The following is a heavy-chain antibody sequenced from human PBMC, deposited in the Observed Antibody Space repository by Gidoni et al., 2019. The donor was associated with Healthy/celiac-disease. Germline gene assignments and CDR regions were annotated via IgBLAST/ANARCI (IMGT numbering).Heavy chain of an antibody. CDR3: ARGVGLSRGSGWYYFDY. J-gene: IGHJ4*02. V-gene: IGHV4-34*01. D-gene: IGHD6-19*01. CDR2: INHSGST. Sequence: QVRLQQWGAGLLKPSETLSLTCAVYGGSFSGYYWSWIRQPPGKGLEWIGEINHSGSTNYNPSLKSRVTISVDTSKNQFSLKLSSVTAADTAVYYCARGVGLSRGSGWYYFDYWGQGTLVTVSS. CDR1: GGSFSGYY.